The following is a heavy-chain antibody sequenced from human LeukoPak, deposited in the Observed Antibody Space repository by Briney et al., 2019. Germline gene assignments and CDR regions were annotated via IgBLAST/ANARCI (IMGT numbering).Heavy chain of an antibody. Sequence: SVKVSCKASGGTFGSYAISWVRQAPGQGLEWMGGIIPFFGTANYEQKFQGRVTITPDESTSTGYMELRSLRYEDTAVYYCATGRQGYCSGGSCYALGDYYYYYGMDVWGKGTTVTVSS. CDR3: ATGRQGYCSGGSCYALGDYYYYYGMDV. CDR2: IIPFFGTA. CDR1: GGTFGSYA. V-gene: IGHV1-69*13. J-gene: IGHJ6*04. D-gene: IGHD2-15*01.